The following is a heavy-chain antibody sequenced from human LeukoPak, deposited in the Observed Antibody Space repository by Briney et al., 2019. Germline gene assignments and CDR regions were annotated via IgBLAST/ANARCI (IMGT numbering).Heavy chain of an antibody. CDR3: ARDSYGWHHRWDY. CDR2: IGTTGNYI. CDR1: GFTFSNYL. J-gene: IGHJ4*02. Sequence: PGGSLRLSCAASGFTFSNYLMNWVRQAPVKGLEWVSSIGTTGNYIYYSDSVKGRFTISRDNAKDSLFLQMNSLRTEDTGVYYCARDSYGWHHRWDYWGLGTQVIVSS. V-gene: IGHV3-21*01. D-gene: IGHD3-16*01.